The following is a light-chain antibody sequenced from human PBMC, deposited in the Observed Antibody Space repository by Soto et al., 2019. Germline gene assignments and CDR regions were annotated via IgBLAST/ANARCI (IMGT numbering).Light chain of an antibody. CDR3: QQYGSSPPRT. Sequence: EIVLTQSPGTLSLSPGERATLSCRASQSVSSSSLAWYQQKPGQAPRLLIYGASSRATGMPDRFSGSGSGTDFTLTISRLEPEDFAVYYCQQYGSSPPRTFGQGTKVEIK. V-gene: IGKV3-20*01. J-gene: IGKJ1*01. CDR2: GAS. CDR1: QSVSSSS.